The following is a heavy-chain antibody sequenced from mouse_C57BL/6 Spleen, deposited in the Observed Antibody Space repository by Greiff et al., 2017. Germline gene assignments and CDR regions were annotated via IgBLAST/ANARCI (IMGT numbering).Heavy chain of an antibody. J-gene: IGHJ2*01. CDR2: INPNNGGT. CDR1: GYTFTDYY. V-gene: IGHV1-26*01. D-gene: IGHD2-1*01. CDR3: ESYGNLRDFDY. Sequence: VQLQQSGPELVKPGASVKISCKASGYTFTDYYMNWVKQSHGKSLEWIGDINPNNGGTSYNQKFKGKATLTVDKSSSTAYMELRSLTSEDSAVYYCESYGNLRDFDYWGQGTTLTVSS.